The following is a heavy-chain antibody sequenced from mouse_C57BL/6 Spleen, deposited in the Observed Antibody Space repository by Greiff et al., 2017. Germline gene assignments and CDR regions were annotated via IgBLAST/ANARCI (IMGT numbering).Heavy chain of an antibody. CDR1: GYTFTSYW. CDR2: IDPSDSYT. D-gene: IGHD2-3*01. Sequence: QVQLKQPGAELVMPGASVKLSCKASGYTFTSYWMHWVKQRPGQGLEWIGEIDPSDSYTNYNQKFKGKSTLTVDKSSSTAYMQLSSLTSEDSAVYYCARGGYYAPYFDYWGQGTTLTVSS. CDR3: ARGGYYAPYFDY. J-gene: IGHJ2*01. V-gene: IGHV1-69*01.